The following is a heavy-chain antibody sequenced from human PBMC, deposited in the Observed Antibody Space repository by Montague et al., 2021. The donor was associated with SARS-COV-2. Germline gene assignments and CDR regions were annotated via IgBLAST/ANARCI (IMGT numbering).Heavy chain of an antibody. CDR3: ARRGYYDSAGYHWHLDL. CDR2: ISSNGKT. V-gene: IGHV4-4*09. J-gene: IGHJ2*01. CDR1: GGSINDHY. Sequence: SETLSLTCTVSGGSINDHYRSWIRQSPGKGLEWIGYISSNGKTNXNPSLKSRVTLSADASRNVFSLKLDSVTAADTAVYFCARRGYYDSAGYHWHLDLWGRGMLVTVSS. D-gene: IGHD3-22*01.